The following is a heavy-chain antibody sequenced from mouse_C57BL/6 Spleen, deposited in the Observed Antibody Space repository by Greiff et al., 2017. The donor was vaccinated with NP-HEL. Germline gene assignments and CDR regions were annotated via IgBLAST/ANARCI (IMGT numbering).Heavy chain of an antibody. CDR2: ISDGGSYT. Sequence: EVQLQESGGGLVKPGGSLKLSCAASGFTFSSYAMSWVRQTPEKRLEWVATISDGGSYTYYPDNVKGRFTISRDNAKNKLYLQMSHLKSEDTAMYYCAREVDDYWYFDVWGTGTTVTVSS. CDR1: GFTFSSYA. V-gene: IGHV5-4*01. J-gene: IGHJ1*03. D-gene: IGHD1-1*02. CDR3: AREVDDYWYFDV.